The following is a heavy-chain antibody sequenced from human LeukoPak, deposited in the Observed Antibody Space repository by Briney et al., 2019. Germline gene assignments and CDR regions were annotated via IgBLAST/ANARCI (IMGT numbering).Heavy chain of an antibody. CDR1: GGSFSGFY. D-gene: IGHD4/OR15-4a*01. V-gene: IGHV4-34*01. Sequence: PSETLSLACAVYGGSFSGFYWSWIRQPPGKGLEGIGEIDHSGSTTYNPSLKSRVTIAVDTSKNQFSLKLSSVTAADTAVYYCARGDDGPTHYFDYWGQGTLVSVSS. CDR3: ARGDDGPTHYFDY. CDR2: IDHSGST. J-gene: IGHJ4*02.